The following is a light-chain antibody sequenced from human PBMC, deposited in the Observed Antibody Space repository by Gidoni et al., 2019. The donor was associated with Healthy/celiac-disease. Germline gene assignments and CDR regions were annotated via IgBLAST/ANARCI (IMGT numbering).Light chain of an antibody. V-gene: IGKV1-5*03. J-gene: IGKJ4*01. CDR3: QQYNSYLLT. Sequence: DIQMTQSPSTLSASVGDRVTITCRASQSISSWLAWYQQKPGKAPKLLIYKASSLESGVPSRFSGSGSWTAFTLTISSLQPDDFATYYCQQYNSYLLTFGGGTKVEIK. CDR2: KAS. CDR1: QSISSW.